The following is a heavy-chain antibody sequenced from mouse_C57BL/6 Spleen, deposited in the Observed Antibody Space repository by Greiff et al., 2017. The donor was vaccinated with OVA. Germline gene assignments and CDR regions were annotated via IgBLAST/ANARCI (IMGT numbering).Heavy chain of an antibody. CDR2: IDPETGGT. CDR3: TRRIYYASLYCDY. J-gene: IGHJ2*01. CDR1: GYTFTDYE. V-gene: IGHV1-15*01. Sequence: QVQLQQSGAELVRPGASVTLSCKASGYTFTDYEMHWVKQTPVHGLEWIGAIDPETGGTAYNQKFKGKAILTADKSSSTAYMELRSLTSEDSAVYYCTRRIYYASLYCDYWGQGTTLTVSS. D-gene: IGHD2-1*01.